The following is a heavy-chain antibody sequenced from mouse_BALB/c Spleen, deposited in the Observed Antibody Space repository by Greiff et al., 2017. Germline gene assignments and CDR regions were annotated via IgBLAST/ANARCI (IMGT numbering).Heavy chain of an antibody. CDR1: GYTFTDYE. D-gene: IGHD1-1*01. CDR2: IDPETGGT. CDR3: TSLLPYAMDY. Sequence: QVQLQQSGAELVRPGASVTLSCKASGYTFTDYEMHWVKQTPVHGLEWIGAIDPETGGTAYNQKFKGKATLTADKSSSTAYMELRSLTSEDSAVYYCTSLLPYAMDYWGQGTSVTVSS. V-gene: IGHV1-15*01. J-gene: IGHJ4*01.